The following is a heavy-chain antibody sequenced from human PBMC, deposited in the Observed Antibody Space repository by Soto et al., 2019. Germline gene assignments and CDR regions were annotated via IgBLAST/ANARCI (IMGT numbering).Heavy chain of an antibody. CDR2: IIPIFGTA. Sequence: QVQLVQSGAEVKKPGSSVKVSCKASGGTFSSYAISWVRQAPGQGLEWMGGIIPIFGTANYAQKFQGRVTMTADESTSTAYMELSSLRSEDTAVYYCARAGDGYKNYYYYGMDVWGQGTKVTVSS. D-gene: IGHD5-12*01. CDR3: ARAGDGYKNYYYYGMDV. J-gene: IGHJ6*01. CDR1: GGTFSSYA. V-gene: IGHV1-69*01.